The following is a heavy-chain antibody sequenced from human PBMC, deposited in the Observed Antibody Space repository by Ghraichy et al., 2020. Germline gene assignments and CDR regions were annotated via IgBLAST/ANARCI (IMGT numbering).Heavy chain of an antibody. CDR1: GGSFSGYY. J-gene: IGHJ6*02. D-gene: IGHD5-12*01. CDR3: AGREYSRGVYYYGMDV. CDR2: INHSGST. Sequence: SETLSLTCAVYGGSFSGYYWSWIRQPPGKGLEWIGEINHSGSTNYNPSLKSRVTISVDTSKNQFSLKMRSVTAADTAVYYCAGREYSRGVYYYGMDVWGQGTTVTVSS. V-gene: IGHV4-34*01.